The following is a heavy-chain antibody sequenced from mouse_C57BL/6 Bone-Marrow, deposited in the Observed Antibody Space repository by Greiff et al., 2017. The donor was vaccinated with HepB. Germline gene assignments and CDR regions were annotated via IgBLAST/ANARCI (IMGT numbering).Heavy chain of an antibody. V-gene: IGHV5-16*01. CDR2: INYDGSST. D-gene: IGHD1-1*01. J-gene: IGHJ1*03. Sequence: DVQLVESEGGLVQPGSSMKLSCTASGFTFSDYYMAWVRQVPEKGLEWVANINYDGSSTYYLDSLKSRFIISRDNAKNILYLQMSSLKSEDTATYYCARRYYGSSYGYFDVWGTGTTVTVSS. CDR3: ARRYYGSSYGYFDV. CDR1: GFTFSDYY.